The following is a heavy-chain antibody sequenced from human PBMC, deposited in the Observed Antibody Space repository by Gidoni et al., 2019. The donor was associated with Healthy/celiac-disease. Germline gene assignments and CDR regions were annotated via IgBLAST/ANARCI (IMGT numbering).Heavy chain of an antibody. D-gene: IGHD3-16*01. Sequence: EVQLVESGGGLVQPGGSLRLSCPASGFTVRSNYRSWVRQAPGKGLELVSVIYSRGSTNYADSAKGRFTIARDNSKNTLYLQMNSLRADDTAVYYCAGRGTGIYWGQGTLVTVSS. J-gene: IGHJ4*02. CDR2: IYSRGST. CDR3: AGRGTGIY. CDR1: GFTVRSNY. V-gene: IGHV3-66*04.